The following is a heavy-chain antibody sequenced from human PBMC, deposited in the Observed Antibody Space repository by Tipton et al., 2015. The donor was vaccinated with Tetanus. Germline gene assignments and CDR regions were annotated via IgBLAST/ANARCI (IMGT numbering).Heavy chain of an antibody. Sequence: LSLTCTVSGGSISSGGYYWSWIRQHPGKGLEWIGDIYFSGSTYYNPSLKSRVTISVDTSKKQFSLKLNSMTAADTAVYYCARDQARGARGWNYFDYWGQGTLVTVSS. CDR1: GGSISSGGYY. CDR3: ARDQARGARGWNYFDY. D-gene: IGHD1-26*01. CDR2: IYFSGST. J-gene: IGHJ4*02. V-gene: IGHV4-31*03.